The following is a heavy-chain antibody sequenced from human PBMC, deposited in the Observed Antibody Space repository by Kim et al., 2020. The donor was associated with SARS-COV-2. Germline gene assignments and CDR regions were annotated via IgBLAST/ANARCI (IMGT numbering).Heavy chain of an antibody. CDR1: GGTFSSYA. CDR3: ARDLTRGTTSVWFDP. CDR2: IIPILGIA. Sequence: SVKVSCKASGGTFSSYAISWVRQAPGQGLEWMGRIIPILGIANYAQKFQGRVTITADKSTSTAYMELSSLRSEDTAVYYCARDLTRGTTSVWFDPWGQGTLVTVSS. J-gene: IGHJ5*02. V-gene: IGHV1-69*04. D-gene: IGHD4-17*01.